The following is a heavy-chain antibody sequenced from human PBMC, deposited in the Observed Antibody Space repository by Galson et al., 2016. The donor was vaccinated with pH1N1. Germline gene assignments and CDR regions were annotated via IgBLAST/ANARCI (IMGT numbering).Heavy chain of an antibody. CDR1: GFTLSDYY. D-gene: IGHD6-13*01. J-gene: IGHJ4*02. CDR2: IGSSGNV. V-gene: IGHV3-11*01. CDR3: ARERGIGAAGPLDS. Sequence: SLRLSCAASGFTLSDYYMKWIRETPERGLEWLSSIGSSGNVAYADSVKGRFTISRDNAQNSLLLQMDSLRVDDTALYYCARERGIGAAGPLDSWGQGALVIVSS.